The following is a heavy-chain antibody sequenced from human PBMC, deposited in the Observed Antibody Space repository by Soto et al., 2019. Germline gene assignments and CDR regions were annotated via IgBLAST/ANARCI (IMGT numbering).Heavy chain of an antibody. Sequence: DVQLVESGGGLVKPGGSLRLSCAASGFIFSSHNMNWVRQAPGKGLEWVSSITGSSSYIFYADPVKGRFTISRDNAKNTVYLQVNSLRAEDTGVYYCARLVASETGYGMDVWGQGTTVTVSS. D-gene: IGHD3-9*01. J-gene: IGHJ6*02. V-gene: IGHV3-21*06. CDR2: ITGSSSYI. CDR1: GFIFSSHN. CDR3: ARLVASETGYGMDV.